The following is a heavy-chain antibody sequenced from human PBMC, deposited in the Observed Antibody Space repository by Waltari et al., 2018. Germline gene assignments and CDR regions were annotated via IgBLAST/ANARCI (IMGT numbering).Heavy chain of an antibody. Sequence: EVQLVESGGGLVHPGGSLRLSCAASGFTFSYDWMHWVRQAPGKGLVWVSRIKSDGTSTTYADSVKGRFTISSDNAKNTLYLQMNSLRADDTAIYYCARAPSYYWFDTWGQGTLVTVSS. CDR3: ARAPSYYWFDT. D-gene: IGHD1-26*01. V-gene: IGHV3-74*01. J-gene: IGHJ5*02. CDR2: IKSDGTST. CDR1: GFTFSYDW.